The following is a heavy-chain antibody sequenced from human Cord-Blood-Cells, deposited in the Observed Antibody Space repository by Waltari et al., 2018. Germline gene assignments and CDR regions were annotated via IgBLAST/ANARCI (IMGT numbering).Heavy chain of an antibody. V-gene: IGHV1-2*02. CDR3: ASHLVGATDY. CDR1: GYTFTGYY. CDR2: INPNSGGT. D-gene: IGHD1-26*01. J-gene: IGHJ4*02. Sequence: QVQLVQSGAEVKKPGASVKVSCKASGYTFTGYYMHWVRPAPGQGLEWMGWINPNSGGTNYAQKCQGRVTMTRDTSISTAYMELSRLRSDDTAVYYCASHLVGATDYWGQGTLVTVSS.